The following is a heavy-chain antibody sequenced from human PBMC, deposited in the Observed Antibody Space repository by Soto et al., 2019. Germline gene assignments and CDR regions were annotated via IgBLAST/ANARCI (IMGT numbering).Heavy chain of an antibody. V-gene: IGHV4-4*02. D-gene: IGHD4-17*01. CDR2: IHHSGST. CDR1: GGSISSGYW. Sequence: PSETLSLTCAVSGGSISSGYWWSWVRQPPGKGLEWIAEIHHSGSTNSNPSLKSRITISMDKSKNQFSLKLSSVTAADTAVYYCARDERATVTQYFDYWGQGTQVTVSS. CDR3: ARDERATVTQYFDY. J-gene: IGHJ4*02.